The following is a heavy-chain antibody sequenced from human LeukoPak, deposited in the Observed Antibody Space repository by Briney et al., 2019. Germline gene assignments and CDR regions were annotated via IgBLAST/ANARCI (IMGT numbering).Heavy chain of an antibody. D-gene: IGHD1-7*01. CDR1: GFTFSDFW. CDR2: IKEDGTEK. Sequence: GGSLRLSCAGSGFTFSDFWMTWVRQTPGKGLEWVANIKEDGTEKNLVDSVKGRFTISRDNSKNTLFLQMNSLRAEDTAVYNCAKDELPPDYWGQGTLVTVSS. CDR3: AKDELPPDY. V-gene: IGHV3-7*01. J-gene: IGHJ4*02.